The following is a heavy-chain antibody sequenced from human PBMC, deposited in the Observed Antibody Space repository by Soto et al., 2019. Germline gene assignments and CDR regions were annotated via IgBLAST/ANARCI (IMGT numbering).Heavy chain of an antibody. D-gene: IGHD2-2*01. CDR3: ARDRPVVVPAAMDRNYYYYMDV. CDR2: IIPILGIA. Sequence: SVKVSCKASGGTISSYTISWVRQAPGQGLEWMGRIIPILGIANYAQKFQGRVTITADKSTSTAYMELSSLRSEDTAVYYCARDRPVVVPAAMDRNYYYYMDVWGKGTTVTVSS. CDR1: GGTISSYT. V-gene: IGHV1-69*04. J-gene: IGHJ6*03.